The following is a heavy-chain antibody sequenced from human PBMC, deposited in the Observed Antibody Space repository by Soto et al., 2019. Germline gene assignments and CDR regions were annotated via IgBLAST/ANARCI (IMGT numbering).Heavy chain of an antibody. CDR2: IYYSGTT. Sequence: SETLSLTCTVSGGSISSGGYYWSWIRQHPGKGLEWIGYIYYSGTTYYNPSLKSRVTISVDTSKNQFSLKLSSVTAADTAVYYCARYCGGDCYSVPSFDYWGQGTLVTVSS. J-gene: IGHJ4*02. V-gene: IGHV4-31*03. CDR3: ARYCGGDCYSVPSFDY. CDR1: GGSISSGGYY. D-gene: IGHD2-21*02.